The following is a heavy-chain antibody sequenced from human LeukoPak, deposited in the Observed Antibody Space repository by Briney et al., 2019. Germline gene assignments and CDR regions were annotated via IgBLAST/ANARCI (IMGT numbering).Heavy chain of an antibody. Sequence: GGSLRLSCAASGFTFSSYAMSWVRQAPGKGLEWVSAISGRGGSTYYADSVKGRFTISRDNSKNTLYLQMNSLRAEDTAVYYCAKGRSGRHIITEWGQGTLVTVSS. V-gene: IGHV3-23*01. CDR2: ISGRGGST. CDR3: AKGRSGRHIITE. J-gene: IGHJ4*02. CDR1: GFTFSSYA. D-gene: IGHD3-10*01.